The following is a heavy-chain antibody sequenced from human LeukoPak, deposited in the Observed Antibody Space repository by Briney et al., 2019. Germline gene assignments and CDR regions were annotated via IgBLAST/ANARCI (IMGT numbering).Heavy chain of an antibody. J-gene: IGHJ5*02. CDR3: ARHPSYSGYTWFDP. CDR2: IYSSGST. V-gene: IGHV4-59*08. D-gene: IGHD5-12*01. Sequence: SETLSLTCTVSGGSINGYYWSWIRQPPGKGLEWIGYIYSSGSTNYNPSLKSRVNISLDTSKNQFSLKLSSVAAADTAVYYCARHPSYSGYTWFDPWGQGTRVTVSS. CDR1: GGSINGYY.